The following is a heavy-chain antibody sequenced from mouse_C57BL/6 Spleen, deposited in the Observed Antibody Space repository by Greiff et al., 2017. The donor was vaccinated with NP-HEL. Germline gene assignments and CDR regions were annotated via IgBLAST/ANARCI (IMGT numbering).Heavy chain of an antibody. CDR2: ISDGGSYT. J-gene: IGHJ1*03. CDR3: AREGVLGRSGYFDV. D-gene: IGHD4-1*01. Sequence: EVQGVESGGGLVKPGGSLKLSCAASGFTFSSYAMSWVRQTPEKRLEWVATISDGGSYTYYPDNVKGRFTISRDNAKNNLYLQMSHLKSEDTAMYYCAREGVLGRSGYFDVWGTGTTVTVSS. V-gene: IGHV5-4*01. CDR1: GFTFSSYA.